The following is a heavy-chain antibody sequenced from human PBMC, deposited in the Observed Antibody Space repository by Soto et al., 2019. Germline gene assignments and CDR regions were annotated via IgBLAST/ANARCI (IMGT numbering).Heavy chain of an antibody. CDR3: XXXXXXXXAXTNFDY. Sequence: QVQLVQSGAEVKKPGSSVKVSCKASGGTFSSYTISWVRQAPGQGLEWMGRIIPILGIANYAQKFQGRVTITADKXTSTXXXXXXXXXXXXXXXXXXXXXXXXXXAXTNFDYWGQGTLVTVSS. J-gene: IGHJ4*02. CDR1: GGTFSSYT. V-gene: IGHV1-69*02. CDR2: IIPILGIA.